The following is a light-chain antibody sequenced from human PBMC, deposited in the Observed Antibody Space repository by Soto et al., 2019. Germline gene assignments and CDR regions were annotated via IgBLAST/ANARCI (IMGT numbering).Light chain of an antibody. CDR2: DAS. J-gene: IGKJ4*01. Sequence: EIVLTQSPASLSLSPGERGTLSWRASQRVSFYLAWYQQKPGQAPRLLIYDASNRATGIPARFSGSGSGTDFTLTISSREPEDFAVYYCQQRRNWPPLTFGGGTKVEIK. CDR3: QQRRNWPPLT. CDR1: QRVSFY. V-gene: IGKV3-11*01.